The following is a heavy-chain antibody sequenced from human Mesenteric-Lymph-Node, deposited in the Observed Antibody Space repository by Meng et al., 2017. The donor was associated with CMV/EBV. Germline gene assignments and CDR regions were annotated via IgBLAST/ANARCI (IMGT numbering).Heavy chain of an antibody. CDR2: ISSGGFI. CDR1: GFTCSGYI. D-gene: IGHD3-10*01. V-gene: IGHV3-21*01. Sequence: SGFTCSGYIMNWVRQAPGNGLVWVSSISSGGFISYADSVKGRFTISRDNAKNSLYLQMNSLRAEDTAVYYCAREKSGSGNRVDAFDIWGQGTMVTVSS. J-gene: IGHJ3*02. CDR3: AREKSGSGNRVDAFDI.